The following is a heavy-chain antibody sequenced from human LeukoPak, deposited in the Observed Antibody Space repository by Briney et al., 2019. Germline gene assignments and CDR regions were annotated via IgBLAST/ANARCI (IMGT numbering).Heavy chain of an antibody. J-gene: IGHJ4*02. D-gene: IGHD6-19*01. CDR3: ARDSSSGWSYSVY. CDR1: GYTFTVYY. Sequence: ASVKVSCKASGYTFTVYYMQWVRQAPGQGLEWMGWINPSSGGTNYAQKFQGRVTMTRDTSISTVYMELSRLRSDDSAMYYCARDSSSGWSYSVYWGQGTLLTVSS. CDR2: INPSSGGT. V-gene: IGHV1-2*02.